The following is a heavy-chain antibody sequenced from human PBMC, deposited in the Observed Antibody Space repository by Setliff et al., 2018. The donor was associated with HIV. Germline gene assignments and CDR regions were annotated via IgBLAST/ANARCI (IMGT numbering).Heavy chain of an antibody. CDR3: AKRSGSYADY. Sequence: GGSLRLSCAASGFTFSHYGMHWVRQAPGKGLEWVAFIRYDGGNKYYADSVKGRFTISRDNSKNTLYLQMNSLRAEDTAMYYCAKRSGSYADYWGQGTLVTVSS. CDR1: GFTFSHYG. D-gene: IGHD3-10*01. J-gene: IGHJ4*02. CDR2: IRYDGGNK. V-gene: IGHV3-30*02.